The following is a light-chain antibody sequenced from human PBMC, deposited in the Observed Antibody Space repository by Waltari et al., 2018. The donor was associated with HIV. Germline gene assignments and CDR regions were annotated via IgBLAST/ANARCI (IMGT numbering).Light chain of an antibody. J-gene: IGLJ2*01. Sequence: LTQLPSLSVAPVTPTWISCAGINTRRNYLHWFQQKPGQAPVTVIYYDSNQQSGRPERLSGANLGETDAVTISRVEEGDDEDYYCRVLDSSSDRGVFGGGTKLAVL. V-gene: IGLV3-21*04. CDR1: NTRRNY. CDR3: RVLDSSSDRGV. CDR2: YDS.